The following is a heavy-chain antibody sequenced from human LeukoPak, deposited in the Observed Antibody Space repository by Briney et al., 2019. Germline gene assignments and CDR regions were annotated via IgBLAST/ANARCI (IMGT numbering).Heavy chain of an antibody. CDR2: ISGSDGST. V-gene: IGHV3-23*01. CDR3: AKHQYSTGWYLNY. D-gene: IGHD6-19*01. Sequence: PGGSLRLSCAASGSIFSSYAMSWVRQAPGKGLEWVSAISGSDGSTYYADSVKGRFTISRDNSKNTLFLQMNSLRAEDTAVYYCAKHQYSTGWYLNYWGQGTLVTVSS. CDR1: GSIFSSYA. J-gene: IGHJ4*02.